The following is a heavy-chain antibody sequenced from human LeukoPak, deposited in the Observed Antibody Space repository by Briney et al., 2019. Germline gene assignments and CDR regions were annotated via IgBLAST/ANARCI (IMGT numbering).Heavy chain of an antibody. V-gene: IGHV4-34*01. CDR3: ARASSSSSRDYYYYYMDV. J-gene: IGHJ6*03. Sequence: SETLSLTCAVYGGSFSGYYWSWIRQPPGKGLEWIGEINHSGSTNYNPSLKSRVTISVDTSKNQFSLKLSSVTAADTAVYYCARASSSSSRDYYYYYMDVWGKGTTVTVSS. D-gene: IGHD6-6*01. CDR2: INHSGST. CDR1: GGSFSGYY.